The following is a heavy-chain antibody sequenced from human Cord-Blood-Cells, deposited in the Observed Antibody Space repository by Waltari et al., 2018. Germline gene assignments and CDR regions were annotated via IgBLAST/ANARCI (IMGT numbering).Heavy chain of an antibody. D-gene: IGHD3-22*01. V-gene: IGHV4-4*02. CDR1: GGSISSSNW. CDR3: NSRSDSSGYYGVDI. Sequence: QVQLQESGPGLVKPSGTLSLTCAVSGGSISSSNWWSWVRQPPGKGLEWIGEIYHSGGTNHNPSLKSRVTISVDKSKTQFSLKLSSVTAADTAVYYCNSRSDSSGYYGVDIWGQGTMVTVSS. CDR2: IYHSGGT. J-gene: IGHJ3*02.